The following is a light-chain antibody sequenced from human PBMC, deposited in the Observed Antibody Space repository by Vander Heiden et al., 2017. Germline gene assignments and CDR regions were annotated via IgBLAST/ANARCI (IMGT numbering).Light chain of an antibody. V-gene: IGKV3-15*01. Sequence: ELVMTQSPVTLSVSPGERATLPCSASQSVSSNLAWYQQKPGQAPRLLIYGASTRATGIPGRCSGSGSGTEFTLTISRLESEDFAVYYCQQYNNWPLFGQGTKVEIK. J-gene: IGKJ1*01. CDR3: QQYNNWPL. CDR1: QSVSSN. CDR2: GAS.